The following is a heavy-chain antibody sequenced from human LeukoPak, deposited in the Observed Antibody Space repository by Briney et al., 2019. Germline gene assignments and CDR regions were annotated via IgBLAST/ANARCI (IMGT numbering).Heavy chain of an antibody. V-gene: IGHV3-66*01. CDR1: GFTVSSNF. D-gene: IGHD6-19*01. J-gene: IGHJ4*02. CDR2: IYTSGIT. CDR3: AKDPPRIAVAGTGDY. Sequence: GGSLRLSCAVSGFTVSSNFMSWVRQAPGKGPEWVSVIYTSGITYYADSVRGRFTISRDNSKNTLYLQMNSLRAEDTAVYYCAKDPPRIAVAGTGDYWGQGTLVTVSS.